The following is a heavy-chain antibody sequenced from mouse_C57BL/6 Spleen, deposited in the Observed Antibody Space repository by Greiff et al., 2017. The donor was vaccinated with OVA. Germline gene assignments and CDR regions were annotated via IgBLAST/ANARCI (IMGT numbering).Heavy chain of an antibody. CDR2: IDPNSGGT. CDR1: GYTFTSYW. CDR3: ARSYYYGSSYLFAY. V-gene: IGHV1-72*01. Sequence: VQLQQPGAELVKPGASVKLSCKASGYTFTSYWMHWVKQRPGRGLEWIGRIDPNSGGTKYNEKFKSKATLTVDKPSSTAYMQRSSLTSEDSAVYYCARSYYYGSSYLFAYWGQGTLVTVSA. J-gene: IGHJ3*01. D-gene: IGHD1-1*01.